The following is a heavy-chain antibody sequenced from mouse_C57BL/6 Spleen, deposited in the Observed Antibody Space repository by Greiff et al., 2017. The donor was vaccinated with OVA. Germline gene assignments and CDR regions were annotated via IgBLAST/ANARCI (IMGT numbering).Heavy chain of an antibody. CDR1: GYTFTDYN. D-gene: IGHD2-4*01. Sequence: VQLQQSGPELVKPGASVKIPCKASGYTFTDYNMDWVKQSHGKSLEWIGDINPNNGGTIYNQKFKGKATLTVDKSSSTAYMELRSLTSEDTAVYYCARGAYDYDVGYAMDYWGQGTSVTVSS. CDR3: ARGAYDYDVGYAMDY. J-gene: IGHJ4*01. V-gene: IGHV1-18*01. CDR2: INPNNGGT.